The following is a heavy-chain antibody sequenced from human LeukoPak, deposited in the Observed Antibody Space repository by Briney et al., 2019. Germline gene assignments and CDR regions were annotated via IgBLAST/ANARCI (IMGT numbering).Heavy chain of an antibody. CDR3: ASHDSSGYYEDY. Sequence: GGSLRLSCAASGFTFTAYWMHWVRQAPGKGLVWVSRINSDGSGTRYADSVKGRFTISRDNAKNTLYLQMNSLRAEDTAVYYCASHDSSGYYEDYWGQGTLVTVSS. V-gene: IGHV3-74*01. D-gene: IGHD3-22*01. CDR1: GFTFTAYW. J-gene: IGHJ4*02. CDR2: INSDGSGT.